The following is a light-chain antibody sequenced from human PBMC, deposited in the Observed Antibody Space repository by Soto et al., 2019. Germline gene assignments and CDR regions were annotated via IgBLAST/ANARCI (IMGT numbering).Light chain of an antibody. J-gene: IGKJ2*01. Sequence: DIQMTQSPSTLSASVGDRVTITCRASQSISSWLAWYQQKPGTAPKLLIYKASTLENGVPSRFSGIRSGTEFTLSVSSLQPDDFATYYCQQYNDSFPYTFGQGTKLEIK. CDR3: QQYNDSFPYT. CDR1: QSISSW. V-gene: IGKV1-5*03. CDR2: KAS.